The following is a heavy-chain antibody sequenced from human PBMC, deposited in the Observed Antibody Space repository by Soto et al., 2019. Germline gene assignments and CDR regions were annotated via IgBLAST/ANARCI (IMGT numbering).Heavy chain of an antibody. V-gene: IGHV4-31*01. J-gene: IGHJ3*02. CDR3: ARAVSNAFDI. CDR1: GGSIRSAGYD. CDR2: INYRGTT. Sequence: QVQLQESGPRLVKPLQTLSLTCSVSGGSIRSAGYDWTWIRQHPGKGLEWIGNINYRGTTFYNPSLHTQLTISRDKSKNQYSLKLISVTAKATDVYYCARAVSNAFDIWGQGTLITVSS. D-gene: IGHD4-4*01.